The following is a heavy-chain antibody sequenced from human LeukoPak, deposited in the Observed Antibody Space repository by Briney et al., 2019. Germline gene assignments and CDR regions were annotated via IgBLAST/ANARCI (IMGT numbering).Heavy chain of an antibody. V-gene: IGHV4-34*01. J-gene: IGHJ4*02. CDR3: ASGPSSTVTGQVTAHFDY. D-gene: IGHD4-17*01. CDR2: INHSGST. Sequence: ESSETLSLTCAVYGGSFSGYYWSWIRQPPGKGLEWIGEINHSGSTNYNPSIKSRVTISVDTSKNQFSLKLSSVTAADTAVYYCASGPSSTVTGQVTAHFDYWGQGTLVTVSS. CDR1: GGSFSGYY.